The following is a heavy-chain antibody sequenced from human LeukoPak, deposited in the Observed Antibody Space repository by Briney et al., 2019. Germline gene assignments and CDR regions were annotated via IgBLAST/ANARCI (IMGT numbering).Heavy chain of an antibody. CDR2: INHSGST. Sequence: PSETLSLTCAVYGGSFSGYYWSWIRQPPGKGLEWIGEINHSGSTNYNPSLKSRVTISVDTSKNQFSLKLSSVTAGDTAVYYCARGGRKRTVPQPVDYWGQGALVTVSS. V-gene: IGHV4-34*01. CDR1: GGSFSGYY. J-gene: IGHJ4*02. CDR3: ARGGRKRTVPQPVDY. D-gene: IGHD1-1*01.